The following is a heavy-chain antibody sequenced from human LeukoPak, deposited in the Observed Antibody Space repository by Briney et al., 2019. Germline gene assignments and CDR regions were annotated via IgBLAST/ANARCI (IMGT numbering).Heavy chain of an antibody. V-gene: IGHV4-39*01. Sequence: SGTLSLTCSVSGGSISRSSYYWGWIRQPPGKGLEWIGSIYYSGSTYYNPSLKSRVTISVDMSKNQFSLKLSSVTAADTAVDYCASGPRPFDYWGQGTLITVSS. CDR2: IYYSGST. CDR1: GGSISRSSYY. J-gene: IGHJ4*02. CDR3: ASGPRPFDY.